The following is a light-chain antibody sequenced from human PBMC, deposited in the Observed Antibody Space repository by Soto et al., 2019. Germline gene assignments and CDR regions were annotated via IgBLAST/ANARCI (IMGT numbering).Light chain of an antibody. CDR1: SSNIGNKY. Sequence: QSVLTQPPSVSAAPGQTVTISCSGSSSNIGNKYVSWYQQLPGTAPKLLIYDNNKRPSGIPDRFSGSKSSTSATLGITGLQTGDEADYYCGTWDNSLSAVVFGGGTKLTVL. CDR3: GTWDNSLSAVV. J-gene: IGLJ2*01. V-gene: IGLV1-51*01. CDR2: DNN.